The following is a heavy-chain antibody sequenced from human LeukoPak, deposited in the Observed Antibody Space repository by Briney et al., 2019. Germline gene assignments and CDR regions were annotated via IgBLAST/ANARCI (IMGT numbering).Heavy chain of an antibody. CDR1: GGTFSNY. Sequence: SVKVSCKASGGTFSNYNWVRQAPGQGLEWMGGIIPISGTANYAQKFQGRVTITADESTSTAYMELSSLRSEDTAVYYCARGSGSYYNSFDFWGQGTLVTVSS. J-gene: IGHJ4*02. CDR2: IIPISGTA. CDR3: ARGSGSYYNSFDF. D-gene: IGHD3-10*01. V-gene: IGHV1-69*13.